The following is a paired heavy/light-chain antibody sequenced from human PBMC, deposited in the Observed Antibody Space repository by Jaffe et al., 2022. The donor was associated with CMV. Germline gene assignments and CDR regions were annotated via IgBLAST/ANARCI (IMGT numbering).Heavy chain of an antibody. V-gene: IGHV1-3*01. CDR1: GYTFTSYA. Sequence: QVQLVQSGAEVKKPGASVKVSCKASGYTFTSYAIHWVRQAPGQRLEWMGWINVGNGNTKYSQKFQGRVTITWDTSASTAYMELSSLRSEDTAVYYCARAMGYCSGGSCFSGGVNPNWFDPWGQGTLVTVSS. D-gene: IGHD2-15*01. CDR2: INVGNGNT. CDR3: ARAMGYCSGGSCFSGGVNPNWFDP. J-gene: IGHJ5*02.
Light chain of an antibody. V-gene: IGLV1-40*01. CDR2: GNS. CDR3: QSYDSSLSGWV. J-gene: IGLJ3*02. Sequence: QSVLTQPPSVSGAPGQRVTISCTGSSSNIGAGYDVHWYQQLPGTAPKVLIYGNSNRPSGVPDRFSGSKSGTSASLAITGLQAEDEADYYCQSYDSSLSGWVFGGGTKLTVL. CDR1: SSNIGAGYD.